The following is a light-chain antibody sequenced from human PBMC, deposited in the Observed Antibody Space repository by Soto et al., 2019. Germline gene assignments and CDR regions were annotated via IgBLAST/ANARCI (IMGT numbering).Light chain of an antibody. CDR1: SSDVGAYIY. CDR2: EVT. V-gene: IGLV2-14*01. J-gene: IGLJ1*01. Sequence: QSVLTQPASVSGSPGQSITISCTGTSSDVGAYIYVSWYQHHPGKAPKVMIYEVTNRPSGVSDRFSGSKSGNTASLTISGLQAEDEADYYCCSYTSSRTYVFGTGNKV. CDR3: CSYTSSRTYV.